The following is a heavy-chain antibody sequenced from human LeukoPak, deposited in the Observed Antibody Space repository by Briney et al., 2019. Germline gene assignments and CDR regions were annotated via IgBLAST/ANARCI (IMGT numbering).Heavy chain of an antibody. Sequence: GGSLRLSCAASGFTFSSYWMHWVREAPGKGPVWVSQIKGDGSSTTYADSVKGRFTISRDNAKNTLYLQMNSLGAEDKAVYYCARGHSESYYRAFDIWGQGTLVTVSS. D-gene: IGHD1-26*01. CDR1: GFTFSSYW. J-gene: IGHJ3*02. CDR2: IKGDGSST. CDR3: ARGHSESYYRAFDI. V-gene: IGHV3-74*01.